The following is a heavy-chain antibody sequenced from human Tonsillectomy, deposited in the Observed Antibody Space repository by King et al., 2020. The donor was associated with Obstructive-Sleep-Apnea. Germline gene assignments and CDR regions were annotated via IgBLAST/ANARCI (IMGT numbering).Heavy chain of an antibody. V-gene: IGHV3-11*05. CDR2: ISPSSSFI. J-gene: IGHJ4*02. CDR1: GFTFSDYY. D-gene: IGHD6-13*01. Sequence: VQLVESGGGLVKPGGSLRLSCAASGFTFSDYYMTWIRQAPGKGLEWVSYISPSSSFISYADYVKGRFTISRDNAKNSLYLQMNSLRDDDTGVYYCARDGIAAAGTSPYWGQGTLVTVSS. CDR3: ARDGIAAAGTSPY.